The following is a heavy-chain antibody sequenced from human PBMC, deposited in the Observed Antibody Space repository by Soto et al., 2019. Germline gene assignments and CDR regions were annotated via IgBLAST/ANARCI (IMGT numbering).Heavy chain of an antibody. V-gene: IGHV1-69*01. CDR1: GGTFSSYA. CDR2: IIPIFGTA. J-gene: IGHJ6*02. D-gene: IGHD5-18*01. Sequence: QVQLVQSGAEVKKPGSSVKVSCKASGGTFSSYAISWVRQAPGQGLEWMGGIIPIFGTANYAQKSQGRVTITADESTSTAYMELSSLRSEDTAVYYCARVDTAMAHYYYYYGMDVWGQGTTVTVSS. CDR3: ARVDTAMAHYYYYYGMDV.